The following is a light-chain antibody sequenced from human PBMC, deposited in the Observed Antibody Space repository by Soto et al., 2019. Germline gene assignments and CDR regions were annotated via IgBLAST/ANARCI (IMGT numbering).Light chain of an antibody. CDR2: DAS. Sequence: EIVMTQSPATLSVSPWERATLSCRASQTISSGFLDWYQQKVGQAPRLLIYDASNRATGVPDRFSGSGSGTDFSLTISRLEPEDFAVYHCQQYSSSPRTFGQGTRLEIK. J-gene: IGKJ5*01. V-gene: IGKV3-20*01. CDR3: QQYSSSPRT. CDR1: QTISSGF.